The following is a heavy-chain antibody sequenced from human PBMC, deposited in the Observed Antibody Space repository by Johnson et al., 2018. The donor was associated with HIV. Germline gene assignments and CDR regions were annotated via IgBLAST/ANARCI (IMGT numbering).Heavy chain of an antibody. CDR1: RFTFSSYG. Sequence: VQLVESGGGVVRPGGSLRLSCTSSRFTFSSYGMHWVRQAPGKGLEWMAFVRYDGSNKYYADSVKGRFTISRDSSKNTLYLQLNSLRPEDTAVYYCAKDKTLHGSGTFDAFDIWGQGTMVTVSS. V-gene: IGHV3-30*02. J-gene: IGHJ3*02. CDR3: AKDKTLHGSGTFDAFDI. D-gene: IGHD3-10*01. CDR2: VRYDGSNK.